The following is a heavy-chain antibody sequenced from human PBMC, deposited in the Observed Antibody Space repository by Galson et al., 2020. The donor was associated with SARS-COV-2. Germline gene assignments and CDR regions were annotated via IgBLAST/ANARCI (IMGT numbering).Heavy chain of an antibody. CDR1: GFTFSSYG. D-gene: IGHD4-17*01. J-gene: IGHJ3*02. Sequence: GESLKISCAASGFTFSSYGMHWVRQAPGKGLEWVAVISYDGSNKYYADSVKGRFTISRDNSKNTLYLQMNSLRAEDTAVYYCAKVMGGGWDGGPNDYGDYTDDAFDIWGQGTMVTVSS. V-gene: IGHV3-30*18. CDR2: ISYDGSNK. CDR3: AKVMGGGWDGGPNDYGDYTDDAFDI.